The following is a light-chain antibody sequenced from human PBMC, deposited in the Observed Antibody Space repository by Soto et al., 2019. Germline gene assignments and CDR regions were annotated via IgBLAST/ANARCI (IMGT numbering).Light chain of an antibody. CDR3: AAWDDSLRGRV. Sequence: QSVLTQPPSASGTPGQRVTISCSGSTSNVGANYVYWYQQLPGTAPKLLIQRNDQRPSGVPDRFSGSKSGTSASLDISGLRSEDEAAYYCAAWDDSLRGRVFGGGTKLTVL. CDR2: RND. CDR1: TSNVGANY. V-gene: IGLV1-47*01. J-gene: IGLJ3*02.